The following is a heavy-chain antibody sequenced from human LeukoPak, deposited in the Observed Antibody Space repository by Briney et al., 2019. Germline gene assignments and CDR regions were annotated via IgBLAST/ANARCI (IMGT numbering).Heavy chain of an antibody. CDR2: IYYSGAT. V-gene: IGHV4-59*01. Sequence: SETLSLTCTVSGGSISTYYWNWIRQPPGKGLEWIGYIYYSGATNYNPSLKSRVTISVDTSKNQFSLKLSSVTAADTAVYYCARDLFLAYFRSWYKGEYYFDYWGQGTLVTVSS. CDR3: ARDLFLAYFRSWYKGEYYFDY. CDR1: GGSISTYY. J-gene: IGHJ4*02. D-gene: IGHD6-13*01.